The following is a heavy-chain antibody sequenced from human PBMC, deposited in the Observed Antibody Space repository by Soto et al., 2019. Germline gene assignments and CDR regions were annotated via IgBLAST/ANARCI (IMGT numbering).Heavy chain of an antibody. D-gene: IGHD6-13*01. CDR2: ISTDGSSI. Sequence: GSLRLSCAASGFTFSSYWMHWVRQSPGNGLVWVSRISTDGSSITYADSVKGRFTISRDNAKNTLSLQMNSLRAEDTAVYYCAKKIAIEQQLVPIDYWGQGTLVTVSS. J-gene: IGHJ4*02. CDR1: GFTFSSYW. CDR3: AKKIAIEQQLVPIDY. V-gene: IGHV3-74*01.